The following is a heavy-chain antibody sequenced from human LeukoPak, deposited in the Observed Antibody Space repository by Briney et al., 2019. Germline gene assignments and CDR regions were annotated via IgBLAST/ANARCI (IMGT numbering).Heavy chain of an antibody. V-gene: IGHV1-2*02. CDR2: INPNSGGT. J-gene: IGHJ4*02. CDR3: ARERLLWFGEPGGGHFDY. CDR1: GYTFTGYY. D-gene: IGHD3-10*01. Sequence: ASVKVSCKASGYTFTGYYMHWVRQAPGQGLEWMGWINPNSGGTNYAQKFQGRVTMTRDTSISTAYMELSRLRSDDTAVYYCARERLLWFGEPGGGHFDYWGQGTLVTVSS.